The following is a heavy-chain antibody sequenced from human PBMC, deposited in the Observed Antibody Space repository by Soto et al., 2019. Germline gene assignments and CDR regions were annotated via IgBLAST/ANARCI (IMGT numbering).Heavy chain of an antibody. V-gene: IGHV4-30-4*01. CDR2: IYYSGST. CDR1: GDSISSGDYY. D-gene: IGHD3-10*01. Sequence: NPSETLSLTCTVSGDSISSGDYYWSWIRQPPGKGLEWIGYIYYSGSTYYNPSLKSPVSISVDTSKNQFSLKLNSVTAADTAVYYCARVGRGVADYWGQGTLVTVSS. CDR3: ARVGRGVADY. J-gene: IGHJ4*02.